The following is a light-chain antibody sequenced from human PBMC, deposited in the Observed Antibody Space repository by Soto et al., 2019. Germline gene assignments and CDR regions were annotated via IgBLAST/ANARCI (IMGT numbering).Light chain of an antibody. CDR2: GAS. CDR3: QQYVGSPT. Sequence: EIVLTQSPGTLSLSPGERATLSCRASQSVSNSLAWYQQKTGQAPRLLISGASSRATGIPDRFSGSGSETDFTLTISRLEPEDFAVYHCQQYVGSPTFGGGTKVDI. V-gene: IGKV3-20*01. J-gene: IGKJ4*01. CDR1: QSVSNS.